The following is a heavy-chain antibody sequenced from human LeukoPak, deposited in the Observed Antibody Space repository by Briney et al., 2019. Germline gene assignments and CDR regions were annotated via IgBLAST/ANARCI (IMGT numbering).Heavy chain of an antibody. CDR3: ARDYYNDYEDTFDI. CDR2: VSGYDGRT. CDR1: GYSFASYG. D-gene: IGHD4-11*01. J-gene: IGHJ3*02. Sequence: AASVKVSCKASGYSFASYGISWVRQAPGQGLKWMGWVSGYDGRTNYAQNLKGRVTVTAETSTSTVYMELRSLRSDDTAIYYCARDYYNDYEDTFDIWGQGTMATVSS. V-gene: IGHV1-18*01.